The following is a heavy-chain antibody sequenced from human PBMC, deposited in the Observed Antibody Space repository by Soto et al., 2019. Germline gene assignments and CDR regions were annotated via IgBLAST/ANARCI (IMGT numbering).Heavy chain of an antibody. V-gene: IGHV4-31*03. CDR1: GGSISSGGYY. Sequence: SETLSLTCTVSGGSISSGGYYWSWIRQHPGKGLEWIGYIYYSGSTYYNPSLKSRVTISVDTSKNQFSLKLSSVTAADTAVYYCASYVDTAMAFTLDYWGQGTLVTIAS. D-gene: IGHD5-18*01. J-gene: IGHJ4*02. CDR3: ASYVDTAMAFTLDY. CDR2: IYYSGST.